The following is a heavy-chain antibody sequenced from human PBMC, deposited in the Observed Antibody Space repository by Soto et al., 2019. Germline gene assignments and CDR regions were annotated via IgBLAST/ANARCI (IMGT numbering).Heavy chain of an antibody. CDR2: IWYDVTKM. J-gene: IGHJ6*02. Sequence: PGGSLRLSCAASGFTFSSYGMHWVRQAPGKGLEWVAVIWYDVTKMYYADSVKGRFTISRDNSKNTLYLQMSSLRAEDTAVYYCAKGDPYYFGMDVWGQGTTVTVSS. CDR3: AKGDPYYFGMDV. V-gene: IGHV3-33*06. CDR1: GFTFSSYG. D-gene: IGHD3-16*01.